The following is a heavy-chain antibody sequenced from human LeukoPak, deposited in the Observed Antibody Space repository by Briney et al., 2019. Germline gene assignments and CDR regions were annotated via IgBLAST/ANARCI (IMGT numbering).Heavy chain of an antibody. D-gene: IGHD6-13*01. J-gene: IGHJ4*02. CDR1: GYSFASYW. CDR2: IYPGDSDT. Sequence: GESLKISCKGSGYSFASYWIGWVRQVPGKGMECMGIIYPGDSDTKYSPSFQGQVTISADKSINTAYLQWSSLEASDTAIYYCARRPAYTKSWFYWGQGTLVTVSS. V-gene: IGHV5-51*01. CDR3: ARRPAYTKSWFY.